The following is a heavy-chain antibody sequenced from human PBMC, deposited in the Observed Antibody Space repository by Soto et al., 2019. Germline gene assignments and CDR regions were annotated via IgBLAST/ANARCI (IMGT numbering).Heavy chain of an antibody. CDR3: AKDQASGQGSFDS. V-gene: IGHV3-30*18. J-gene: IGHJ4*02. Sequence: PGGSLRLSCAASGFTFNIYGMHCVRQAPDKGLEWLALISYDGSNQYYADSVKGRFTISRDNSKNTLFLQMNSLRADDTAVYYCAKDQASGQGSFDSWGQGT. CDR2: ISYDGSNQ. CDR1: GFTFNIYG.